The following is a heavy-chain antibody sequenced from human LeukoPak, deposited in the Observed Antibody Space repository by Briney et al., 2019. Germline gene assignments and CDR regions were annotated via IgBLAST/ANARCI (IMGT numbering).Heavy chain of an antibody. CDR2: ISSSSSYI. CDR1: GFTFSSYS. J-gene: IGHJ6*02. V-gene: IGHV3-21*01. CDR3: ARDLSNLLLYGSRNYYYYGMDV. Sequence: GGSLRLSCAASGFTFSSYSMNWVRQAPGKGLEWVSSISSSSSYIYYADSVKGRFTISRDNAKNSLYLQMNSQRAEDTAVYYCARDLSNLLLYGSRNYYYYGMDVWGQGTTVTVSS. D-gene: IGHD3-10*01.